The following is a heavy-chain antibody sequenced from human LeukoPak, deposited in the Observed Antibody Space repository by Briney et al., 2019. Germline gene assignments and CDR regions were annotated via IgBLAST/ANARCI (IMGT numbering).Heavy chain of an antibody. V-gene: IGHV3-66*01. CDR1: GFTVSSNY. J-gene: IGHJ4*02. D-gene: IGHD4-17*01. Sequence: GGSLRLSCAASGFTVSSNYMSWVRQAPGKGLEWVSVIYSGGSTYYADSVKGRFTISRDNSKNTLYLQMNSLRAEDTAVYYCARELVNYGDYKSYFDYWGQGTLVTVSS. CDR2: IYSGGST. CDR3: ARELVNYGDYKSYFDY.